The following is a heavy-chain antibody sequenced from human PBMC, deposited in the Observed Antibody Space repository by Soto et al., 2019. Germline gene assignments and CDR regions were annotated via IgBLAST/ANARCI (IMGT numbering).Heavy chain of an antibody. CDR1: GFTFSTYT. D-gene: IGHD6-19*01. V-gene: IGHV3-23*01. CDR2: ISASGGRT. Sequence: EVQILESGGGLIQPGESLRLSCAASGFTFSTYTMSWVRQAPEKGLEWVSSISASGGRTYYADSVKGRFTIFRDNSNNTLFLHMSRLRADDTAVYYCASEVAVGLFDYWGQGTLVTVSS. J-gene: IGHJ4*02. CDR3: ASEVAVGLFDY.